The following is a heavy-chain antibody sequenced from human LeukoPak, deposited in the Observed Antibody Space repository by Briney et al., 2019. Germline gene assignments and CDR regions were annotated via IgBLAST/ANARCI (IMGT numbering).Heavy chain of an antibody. D-gene: IGHD3-22*01. CDR2: IWYDGSNK. Sequence: GGSLRLSCAASGFTFSSYGMHWVRQPPGKGLEWVAVIWYDGSNKYYADSVKGRFTISRDNSKNTLYLQMNSLRAEDTAVYYCARGLYYYDSSGYYPLDYWGQGTLVTVSS. V-gene: IGHV3-33*01. CDR1: GFTFSSYG. CDR3: ARGLYYYDSSGYYPLDY. J-gene: IGHJ4*02.